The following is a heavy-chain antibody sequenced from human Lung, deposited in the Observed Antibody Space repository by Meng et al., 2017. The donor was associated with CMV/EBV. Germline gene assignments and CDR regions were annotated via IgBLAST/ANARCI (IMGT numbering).Heavy chain of an antibody. D-gene: IGHD3-22*01. J-gene: IGHJ6*02. CDR2: IRSKAYGGTT. CDR1: GFTFGDYA. V-gene: IGHV3-49*04. Sequence: SCTASGFTFGDYAMSWVRQAPGKGLEWVGYIRSKAYGGTTEYAASVKGRFTISRDDSKSIAYLQMNSLKTEDTAVYYCTRALDYYDSRAFYYYYVMDVXRHGXAVTVSS. CDR3: TRALDYYDSRAFYYYYVMDV.